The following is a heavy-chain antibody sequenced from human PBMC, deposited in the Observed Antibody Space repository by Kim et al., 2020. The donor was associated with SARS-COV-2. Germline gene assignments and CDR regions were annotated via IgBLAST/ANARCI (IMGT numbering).Heavy chain of an antibody. V-gene: IGHV3-66*01. Sequence: GGSLRLSCTASGFTVSYKSISWVRQAPGKGLEWVSTLYSVGSTYYSASVRGRFTISRDIFKNTVFLQMKNLRTGDTAVYYCARAHSDYYYVLDVWGQGTT. CDR1: GFTVSYKS. CDR3: ARAHSDYYYVLDV. CDR2: LYSVGST. J-gene: IGHJ6*02. D-gene: IGHD2-15*01.